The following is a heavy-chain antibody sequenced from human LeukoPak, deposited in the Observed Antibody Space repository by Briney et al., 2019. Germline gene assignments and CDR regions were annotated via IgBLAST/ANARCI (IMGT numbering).Heavy chain of an antibody. CDR1: GFIFSSYA. CDR2: ISGSGTTT. J-gene: IGHJ4*02. Sequence: PGGSLRLSCAASGFIFSSYAMTWVRQAPGRGLEWLSTISGSGTTTYYVDSVKGRFTVSRDNSKNTLYLQMSSLRAGDTAVYYCAKAGHYGSGSYYSDYWGQGTLVTVSS. CDR3: AKAGHYGSGSYYSDY. D-gene: IGHD3-10*01. V-gene: IGHV3-23*01.